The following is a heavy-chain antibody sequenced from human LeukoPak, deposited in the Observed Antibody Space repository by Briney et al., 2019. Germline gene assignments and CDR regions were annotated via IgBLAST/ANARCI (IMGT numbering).Heavy chain of an antibody. CDR3: ARHVRLPRWLLTGARWFDP. Sequence: PSETLSLTCAVYGGSFSGYYWSWIRQPPGKGLEWIGEINHSGSTNYNPSLKSRVTISVDTSKNQFSLKLSSVIAADTAVYYCARHVRLPRWLLTGARWFDPWGQGTLVTVSS. J-gene: IGHJ5*02. CDR2: INHSGST. V-gene: IGHV4-34*01. CDR1: GGSFSGYY. D-gene: IGHD2-15*01.